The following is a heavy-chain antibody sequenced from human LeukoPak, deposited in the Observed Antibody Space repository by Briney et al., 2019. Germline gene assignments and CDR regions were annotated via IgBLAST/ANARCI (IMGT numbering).Heavy chain of an antibody. V-gene: IGHV4-61*02. J-gene: IGHJ6*03. D-gene: IGHD3-16*01. CDR2: IYTSGST. CDR1: GGSISSGSYY. Sequence: SETLSLTCTVSGGSISSGSYYWSWIRQPAGKGLEWIGRIYTSGSTNYNPSLKSRVTISVDTSKNQFSLKLSSVTAADTAVYYCARSPRRGRSDPDYYYYMDVWGKGTTVTVSS. CDR3: ARSPRRGRSDPDYYYYMDV.